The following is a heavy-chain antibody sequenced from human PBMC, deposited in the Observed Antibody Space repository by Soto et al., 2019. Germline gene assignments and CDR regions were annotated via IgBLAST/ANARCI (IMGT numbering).Heavy chain of an antibody. Sequence: QVQLVQSGAEAKKPGASVKVSCKASGYTFSTFGINWVRQAPGQGPEWMGWISAYNGNTNYAQKFQGRVTMTTDTPTSTAYMELRSLTSDDTAVYYCARDREAARPGWFDPWGQGTLVTVSS. J-gene: IGHJ5*02. V-gene: IGHV1-18*04. D-gene: IGHD6-6*01. CDR2: ISAYNGNT. CDR1: GYTFSTFG. CDR3: ARDREAARPGWFDP.